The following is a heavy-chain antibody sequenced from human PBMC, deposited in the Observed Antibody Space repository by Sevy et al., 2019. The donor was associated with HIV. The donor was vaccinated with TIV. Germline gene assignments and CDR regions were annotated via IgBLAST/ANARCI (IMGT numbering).Heavy chain of an antibody. D-gene: IGHD2-15*01. V-gene: IGHV3-15*01. CDR1: GFTFSNAW. J-gene: IGHJ6*03. Sequence: GGSLRLSCAASGFTFSNAWMSWVRQAPGKGLEWVGRIKSKTDGGTTDYAAPVKGRFTISRDDSKSTLYLQMNSLKTEDTAVYYCTTDGRGYCSGGSCYSVDYYYYYMDVWGKGTTVTVSS. CDR2: IKSKTDGGTT. CDR3: TTDGRGYCSGGSCYSVDYYYYYMDV.